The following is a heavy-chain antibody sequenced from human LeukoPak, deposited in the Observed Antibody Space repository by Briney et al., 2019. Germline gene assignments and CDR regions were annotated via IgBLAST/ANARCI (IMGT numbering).Heavy chain of an antibody. V-gene: IGHV1-24*01. Sequence: ASVKVSCKVSGYTLTELSMHWVRQAPGKGLEWMGGFDPEDGETIYAQKFQGRVTMTEDTSTDTAYMELSSLRSEDTAVYYCARAFLEWFPFGSWFDPWGQGTLVTVSS. D-gene: IGHD3-3*02. CDR2: FDPEDGET. CDR1: GYTLTELS. J-gene: IGHJ5*02. CDR3: ARAFLEWFPFGSWFDP.